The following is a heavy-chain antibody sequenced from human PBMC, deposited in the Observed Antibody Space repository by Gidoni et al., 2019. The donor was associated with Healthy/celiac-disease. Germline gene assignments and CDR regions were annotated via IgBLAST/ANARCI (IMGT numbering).Heavy chain of an antibody. D-gene: IGHD3-16*02. Sequence: QVQLQQWGAGLLKPSETLSLTCAVYGGSFSGYYWSWIRQPPGKGLEWIGEINHSGSTNYNPSLKSRVTISVDTSKNQFSLKLSSVTAADTAVYYCARGRRDQIVIQTYSSFDYWGQGTLVTVSS. CDR3: ARGRRDQIVIQTYSSFDY. J-gene: IGHJ4*02. V-gene: IGHV4-34*01. CDR1: GGSFSGYY. CDR2: INHSGST.